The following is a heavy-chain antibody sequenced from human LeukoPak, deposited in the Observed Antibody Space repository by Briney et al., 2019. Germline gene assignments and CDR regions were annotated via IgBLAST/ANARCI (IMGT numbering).Heavy chain of an antibody. Sequence: ASVTVSCKASGYTFTGYYMHWVRQAPGQGLEWMGWINPNSGGTNYAQKFQGRVTMTRDTSISTAYMELSRLRSDDTAVYYCARGGLPSGATYYFDYWGQGTLVTVSS. CDR3: ARGGLPSGATYYFDY. V-gene: IGHV1-2*02. D-gene: IGHD1-26*01. CDR1: GYTFTGYY. J-gene: IGHJ4*02. CDR2: INPNSGGT.